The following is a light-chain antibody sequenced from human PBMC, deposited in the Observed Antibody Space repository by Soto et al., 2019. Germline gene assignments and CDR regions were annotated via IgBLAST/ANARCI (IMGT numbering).Light chain of an antibody. CDR1: QSISGSY. CDR3: QQYGTSIT. V-gene: IGKV3-20*01. CDR2: GAS. J-gene: IGKJ5*01. Sequence: EIVLTQSPGTLSLSPGERATLSCGASQSISGSYLAWYQQKPGQAPRLLIYGASSRATDIPHRFSGSGSGAEFTHTSSSVEHEDFAVYYCQQYGTSITFWQGTRLEIK.